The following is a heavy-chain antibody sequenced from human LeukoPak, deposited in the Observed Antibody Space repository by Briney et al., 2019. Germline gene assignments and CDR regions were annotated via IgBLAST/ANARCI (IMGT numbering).Heavy chain of an antibody. D-gene: IGHD3-16*02. CDR3: AKDRTKIGYNGMDV. Sequence: WGSLSLTCAASGFTFSTYGMSWIRRAPGKGLEWVSFISFNGDTTYYANPVTGRFTISRDNSKHSLYLQMNSLRVEHTAVYYCAKDRTKIGYNGMDVWGQGTTVTVSS. CDR2: ISFNGDTT. CDR1: GFTFSTYG. J-gene: IGHJ6*02. V-gene: IGHV3-23*01.